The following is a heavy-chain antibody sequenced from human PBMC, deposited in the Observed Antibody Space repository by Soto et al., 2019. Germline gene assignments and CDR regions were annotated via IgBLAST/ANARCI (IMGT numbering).Heavy chain of an antibody. J-gene: IGHJ5*02. D-gene: IGHD3-3*01. CDR2: IIPIFGTA. CDR1: GGTFSSYA. CDR3: ARVGWSGYYTDNWFDP. V-gene: IGHV1-69*13. Sequence: SVKVSCKASGGTFSSYAISWVRQAPGQGLEWMGGIIPIFGTANYAQKFQGRVTITADESTSTAYMELSSLRSEDTAAYYCARVGWSGYYTDNWFDPWGQGTLVTVPQ.